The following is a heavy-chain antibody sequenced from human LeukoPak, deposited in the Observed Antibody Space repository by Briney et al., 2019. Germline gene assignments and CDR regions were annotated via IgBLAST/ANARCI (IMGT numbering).Heavy chain of an antibody. CDR1: GFTVSSNY. D-gene: IGHD5-18*01. V-gene: IGHV3-53*01. CDR3: AAGGDTAMANAGGDY. Sequence: PGGSLRLSCAASGFTVSSNYTSWVRQAPGKGLEWVSVIYSGGSTYYADSVKGRFTISRDNSKNTLYLQMNSLRAEDTAVYYCAAGGDTAMANAGGDYWGQGTLVTVSS. CDR2: IYSGGST. J-gene: IGHJ4*02.